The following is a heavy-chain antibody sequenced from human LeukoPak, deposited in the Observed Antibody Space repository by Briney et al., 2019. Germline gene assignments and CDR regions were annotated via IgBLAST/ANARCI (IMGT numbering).Heavy chain of an antibody. V-gene: IGHV1-2*04. CDR3: ARGYYGSVSYYNVGWFDP. CDR1: GYTFTGYY. D-gene: IGHD3-10*01. Sequence: ASVKVSCKASGYTFTGYYMHWVRQAPGQGLEWMGWIKPNSGGTNYAQKFQGWVTMTRDTSISTAYMELSRLRSDDTAVYYCARGYYGSVSYYNVGWFDPWGQGTLVTVSS. J-gene: IGHJ5*02. CDR2: IKPNSGGT.